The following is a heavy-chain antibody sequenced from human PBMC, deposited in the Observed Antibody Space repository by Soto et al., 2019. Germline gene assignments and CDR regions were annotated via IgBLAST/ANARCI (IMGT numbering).Heavy chain of an antibody. CDR2: IFSNDEK. D-gene: IGHD6-13*01. J-gene: IGHJ4*02. V-gene: IGHV2-26*01. CDR3: ARMDSSSWPPSVDY. CDR1: GFSLSNARMG. Sequence: SGPTLVNPTETLTLTCTVSGFSLSNARMGVSWIRQPPGKALEWLAHIFSNDEKSYSTSLKSRLTISKDTSKSQVVLTMTNMDPVDTATYYCARMDSSSWPPSVDYWGQGTLVTV.